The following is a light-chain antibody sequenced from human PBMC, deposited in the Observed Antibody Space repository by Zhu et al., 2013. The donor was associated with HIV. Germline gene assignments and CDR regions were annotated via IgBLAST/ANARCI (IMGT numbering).Light chain of an antibody. CDR3: QQYNNWPPWT. CDR1: QDIGTD. V-gene: IGKV3-15*01. J-gene: IGKJ1*01. CDR2: GAS. Sequence: MTQSPSSFSASTGDRVTVTCRASQDIGTDLAWYQQKPGQAPRLLIYGASTRATGIPARFSGSGSGTEFTLTISSLQSEDFAVYYCQQYNNWPPWTFGQGTKVEIK.